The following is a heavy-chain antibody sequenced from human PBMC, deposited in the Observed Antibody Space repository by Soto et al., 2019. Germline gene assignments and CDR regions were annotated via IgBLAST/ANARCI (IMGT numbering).Heavy chain of an antibody. D-gene: IGHD3-16*01. J-gene: IGHJ4*02. CDR3: VTGGGGKLAIPSDY. Sequence: LQLQESGPGLVKPSETLSLTCTVSGGSMTTYSYYWGWIRQSPGKGLEWIGTSDCTETTFYNALLKSRDTIPVDTSKKQITLKMTSVSAADTAVYYCVTGGGGKLAIPSDYWGQGTLVSVSS. V-gene: IGHV4-39*02. CDR2: SDCTETT. CDR1: GGSMTTYSYY.